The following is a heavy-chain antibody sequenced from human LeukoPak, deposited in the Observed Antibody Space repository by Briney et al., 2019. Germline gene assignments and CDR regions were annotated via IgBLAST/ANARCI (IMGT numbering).Heavy chain of an antibody. CDR2: IFPSGGEI. V-gene: IGHV3-21*01. CDR1: GFTFSTFA. J-gene: IGHJ4*02. Sequence: GGSLRLSCAASGFTFSTFAMIWVRQPPGKGLEWVSSIFPSGGEIHYADSVKGRFTISRDNAKNSLYLQMNSLRAEDTAVYYCARDLGITMVRAPFDYWGQGTLVTVSS. CDR3: ARDLGITMVRAPFDY. D-gene: IGHD3-10*01.